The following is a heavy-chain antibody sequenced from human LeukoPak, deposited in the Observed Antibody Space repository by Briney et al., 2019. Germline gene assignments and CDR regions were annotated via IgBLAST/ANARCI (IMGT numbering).Heavy chain of an antibody. CDR3: VRGASSIAALNPFWYFDL. J-gene: IGHJ2*01. CDR1: GYTFTSYY. D-gene: IGHD6-6*01. V-gene: IGHV1-46*01. Sequence: ASVKVCCKASGYTFTSYYMHWVRQGPGQGLEWMGIINPSGGSTSYAQKFQGRVTMTRDTSTNTVYMELSSLRSEDTAVFYCVRGASSIAALNPFWYFDLWGRGTLVTVSS. CDR2: INPSGGST.